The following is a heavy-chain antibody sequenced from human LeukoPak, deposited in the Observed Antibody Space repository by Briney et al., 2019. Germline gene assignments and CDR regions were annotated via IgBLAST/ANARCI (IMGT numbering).Heavy chain of an antibody. J-gene: IGHJ3*02. V-gene: IGHV3-21*01. D-gene: IGHD2-15*01. CDR3: ARPLYCSGGSPCAFDI. CDR1: GFTFSSYS. CDR2: ISSSSYI. Sequence: GGSLRLSCAASGFTFSSYSMNWVRQAPGKGLEWVSSISSSSYIYYADSVKGRFTISRDNAKNSLYLQMNSLRAEDTAVYYCARPLYCSGGSPCAFDIWGQGTMVTVSS.